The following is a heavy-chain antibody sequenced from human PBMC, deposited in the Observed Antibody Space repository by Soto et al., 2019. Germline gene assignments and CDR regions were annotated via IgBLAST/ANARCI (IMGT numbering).Heavy chain of an antibody. D-gene: IGHD2-2*01. J-gene: IGHJ4*02. CDR3: ARAEGYCSSTGCYAELWSLDY. Sequence: QVQLVQSGAEVKKPGASVKVSCKASGYTFTTYAMHWVRQAPGQRLEWMGWINAGNGDTNYSQKCPGRVTITRDTSASTAYMELSSLRSEDTALYYCARAEGYCSSTGCYAELWSLDYWGQGTLVTVSS. CDR2: INAGNGDT. CDR1: GYTFTTYA. V-gene: IGHV1-3*01.